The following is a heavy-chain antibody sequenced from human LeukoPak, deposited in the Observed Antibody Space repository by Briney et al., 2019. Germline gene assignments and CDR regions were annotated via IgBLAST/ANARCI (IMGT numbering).Heavy chain of an antibody. V-gene: IGHV1-69*06. D-gene: IGHD6-6*01. Sequence: GASVKVSCKASGGTFSSYAISWVRQAPGQGLEWMGGFIPIFCTANYAQKFQGRVTITADKSTSTAYTELSSLRSEDTAVYYCARGYSSSSYYYYYMDVWGKGTTVTVSS. CDR1: GGTFSSYA. CDR3: ARGYSSSSYYYYYMDV. J-gene: IGHJ6*03. CDR2: FIPIFCTA.